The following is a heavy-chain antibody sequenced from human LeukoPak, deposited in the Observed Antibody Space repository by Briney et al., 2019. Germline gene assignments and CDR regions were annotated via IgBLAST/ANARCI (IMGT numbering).Heavy chain of an antibody. V-gene: IGHV3-21*04. D-gene: IGHD4-17*01. J-gene: IGHJ4*02. CDR2: ISSSSSYI. CDR3: ATSTLILRLIFDY. CDR1: GFTFSSYN. Sequence: GGSLRLSCAASGFTFSSYNMNWVRQAPGKGLEWVSSISSSSSYIYYADSLKGRFTISRDNAKNSLYLQMNSLRAEDTAVYYCATSTLILRLIFDYWGQGTLVTVSS.